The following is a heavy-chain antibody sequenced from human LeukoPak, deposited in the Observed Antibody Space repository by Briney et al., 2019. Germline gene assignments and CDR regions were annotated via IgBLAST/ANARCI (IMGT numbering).Heavy chain of an antibody. D-gene: IGHD3-10*01. CDR2: ISYDGSNK. V-gene: IGHV3-30*18. J-gene: IGHJ4*02. Sequence: GGSLRLSCAASGFTFDDYGMSWVRQAPGKGLEWVAVISYDGSNKYYADSVKGRFTISRDNSKNTLYLQMNSLRAEDTAVYYCAKDHRRITMVRDDWYYFDYWGQGTLVTVSS. CDR3: AKDHRRITMVRDDWYYFDY. CDR1: GFTFDDYG.